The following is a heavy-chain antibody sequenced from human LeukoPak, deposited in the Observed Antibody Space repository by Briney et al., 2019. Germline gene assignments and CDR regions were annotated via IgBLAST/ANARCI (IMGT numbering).Heavy chain of an antibody. CDR2: IYYSGST. D-gene: IGHD3-10*01. CDR1: GGSISSGDYY. Sequence: PSQTLSLTCTVSGGSISSGDYYWSWIRQPPGKGLEWIGYIYYSGSTYCNPSLKSRVTISVDTSKNQFSLKLSSVTAADTAVYYCARVGDYYGSGSYYSVDYWGQGTLVTVSS. V-gene: IGHV4-30-4*01. CDR3: ARVGDYYGSGSYYSVDY. J-gene: IGHJ4*02.